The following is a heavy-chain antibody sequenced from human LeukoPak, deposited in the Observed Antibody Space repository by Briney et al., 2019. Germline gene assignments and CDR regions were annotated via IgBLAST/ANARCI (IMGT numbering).Heavy chain of an antibody. CDR2: IYYSGST. Sequence: PSETLSLTCTVSGGSISRGGYYWSWIRQHPGKGLEWIGYIYYSGSTYYNPSLKSRVTISVDTSKNQFSLKLSSVTAADTAVYYCARNGVYGSGSHFDYWGQGTLVTVSS. CDR3: ARNGVYGSGSHFDY. J-gene: IGHJ4*02. V-gene: IGHV4-31*03. CDR1: GGSISRGGYY. D-gene: IGHD3-10*01.